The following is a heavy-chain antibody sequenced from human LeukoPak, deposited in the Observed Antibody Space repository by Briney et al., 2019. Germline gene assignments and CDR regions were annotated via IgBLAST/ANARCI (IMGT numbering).Heavy chain of an antibody. J-gene: IGHJ4*02. CDR2: ISSSSSTI. D-gene: IGHD7-27*01. CDR3: ASLNWGSGDY. V-gene: IGHV3-48*01. CDR1: GFTFNSYS. Sequence: PGGSLRLSCAASGFTFNSYSMNWVRQAPGKGLELVSYISSSSSTIYYADSVKGRFTISRDNAKNSLYLQMNSLRAEDTAVYYCASLNWGSGDYWGQGTLVTVSS.